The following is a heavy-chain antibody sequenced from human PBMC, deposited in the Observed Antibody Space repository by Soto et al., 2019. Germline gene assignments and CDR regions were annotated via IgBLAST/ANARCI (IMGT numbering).Heavy chain of an antibody. CDR2: IYYSGST. CDR3: AGHRRQQLVPPYYYGMDV. D-gene: IGHD6-13*01. Sequence: QVQLQESGPGLVKPSQTLSLTCTVSGGSISSGGYYWSWIRQHPGKGLEWIGYIYYSGSTYYNPSLKGRVTISVDTSKNQCSLKLSSVTAADTAVYYCAGHRRQQLVPPYYYGMDVWGQGTTVTVSS. J-gene: IGHJ6*02. CDR1: GGSISSGGYY. V-gene: IGHV4-31*03.